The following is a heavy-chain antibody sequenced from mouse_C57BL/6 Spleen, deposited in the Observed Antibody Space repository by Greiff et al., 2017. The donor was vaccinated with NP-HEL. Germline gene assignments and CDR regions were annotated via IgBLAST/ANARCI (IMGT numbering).Heavy chain of an antibody. CDR2: IYPGDGDT. CDR3: AGVFYFDYDGRDY. J-gene: IGHJ2*01. CDR1: GYAFSTYW. D-gene: IGHD2-4*01. Sequence: VQLQQSGAELVKPGASVKISCKASGYAFSTYWMNWVKQRPGKGLEWIGQIYPGDGDTNYNGKFKGKATLTADKSSSTAYMQLSSLTSEDSAVYFCAGVFYFDYDGRDYWGQGTTLTVSS. V-gene: IGHV1-80*01.